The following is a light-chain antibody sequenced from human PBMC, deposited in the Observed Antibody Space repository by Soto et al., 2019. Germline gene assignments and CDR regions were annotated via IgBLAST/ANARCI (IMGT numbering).Light chain of an antibody. CDR1: SSDVGDYPY. V-gene: IGLV2-14*01. J-gene: IGLJ1*01. CDR3: SSYSATNTLV. CDR2: EVT. Sequence: QSVLTQPASVSGSPGQSITISCTGTSSDVGDYPYVSWYQQHPGEVPKLIIYEVTNRPSGVTSRFSGSKSENTASLTISGLQAEDEADYYCSSYSATNTLVFGGGTKVNVL.